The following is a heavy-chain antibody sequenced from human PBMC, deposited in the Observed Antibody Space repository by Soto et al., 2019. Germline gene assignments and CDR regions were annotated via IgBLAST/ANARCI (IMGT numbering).Heavy chain of an antibody. CDR3: ARHRLYSSSSGPLGMDV. Sequence: QLQLQESGPGLVKPSETLSLSCTVSGASMTKNNHYWAWIRQPPGQGLEWIATTFYSGHTYYNPSLKSRVTSSVDTSNNQFSLNLSSVTAADSAVYYCARHRLYSSSSGPLGMDVWGQGTTVTVSS. V-gene: IGHV4-39*01. CDR1: GASMTKNNHY. CDR2: TFYSGHT. D-gene: IGHD5-18*01. J-gene: IGHJ6*02.